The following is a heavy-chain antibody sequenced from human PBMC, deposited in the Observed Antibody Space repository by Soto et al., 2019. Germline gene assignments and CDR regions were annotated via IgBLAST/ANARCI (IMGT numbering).Heavy chain of an antibody. D-gene: IGHD6-13*01. V-gene: IGHV1-69*06. Sequence: QVQLVQSGAEVKKPGSSVKVSCKASGGTFSSYAISWVRQAPGQGLEWMGGIIPIFGTANYAQKFQGRVTITADKSTSTAYMELSSLRSEATAVYYCARGRIAAAEGYYYYGMDVWGQGTTVTVSS. J-gene: IGHJ6*02. CDR1: GGTFSSYA. CDR3: ARGRIAAAEGYYYYGMDV. CDR2: IIPIFGTA.